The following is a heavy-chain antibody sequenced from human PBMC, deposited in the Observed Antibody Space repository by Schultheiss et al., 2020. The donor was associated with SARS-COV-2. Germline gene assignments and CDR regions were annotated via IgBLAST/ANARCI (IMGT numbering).Heavy chain of an antibody. V-gene: IGHV2-5*01. Sequence: SGPTLVKPTQTLTLTCTFSGFSLSTSGVGVGWIRQPPGKALEWLALIYWNDDKRYSPSLKSRLTITKDTSKNQVVLTMTNMDPVDTATYYCAHSSRHYYDRKGSPYYFDHWGQGTLVTVSS. CDR1: GFSLSTSGVG. CDR2: IYWNDDK. J-gene: IGHJ4*02. D-gene: IGHD3-22*01. CDR3: AHSSRHYYDRKGSPYYFDH.